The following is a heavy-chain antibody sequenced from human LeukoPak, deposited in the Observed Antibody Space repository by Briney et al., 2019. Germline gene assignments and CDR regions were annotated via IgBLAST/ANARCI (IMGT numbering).Heavy chain of an antibody. D-gene: IGHD6-19*01. J-gene: IGHJ3*02. Sequence: ASVKVSCKASGYTFTSYGISWVRQAPGQGLEWIGWISAYNGNTNYAQKLQGRVTMTTDTSTSTAYMELRSLRSDGTAVYYCARHSSGRWIAVAGTSAFDIWGQGTMVTVSS. V-gene: IGHV1-18*01. CDR3: ARHSSGRWIAVAGTSAFDI. CDR1: GYTFTSYG. CDR2: ISAYNGNT.